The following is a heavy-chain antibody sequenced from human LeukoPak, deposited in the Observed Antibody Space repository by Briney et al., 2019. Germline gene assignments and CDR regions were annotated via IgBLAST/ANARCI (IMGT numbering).Heavy chain of an antibody. J-gene: IGHJ4*02. CDR2: INHSGST. V-gene: IGHV4-39*07. Sequence: SETLSLTCTVSGGSISSNNYYWGWIRQPPGKGLEWIGEINHSGSTNYNPSLKSRVTISVDTSKNQFSLKLSSVTAADTAVYYCARMTMRRYCSSTSCYEVWGQGTLVTVSS. CDR1: GGSISSNNYY. D-gene: IGHD2-2*01. CDR3: ARMTMRRYCSSTSCYEV.